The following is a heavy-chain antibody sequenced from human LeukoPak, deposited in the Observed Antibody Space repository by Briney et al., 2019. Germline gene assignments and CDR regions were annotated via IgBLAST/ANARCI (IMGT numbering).Heavy chain of an antibody. CDR1: GYTLTELS. D-gene: IGHD2-8*02. V-gene: IGHV1-24*01. CDR3: ATALFRSLVWPSYIVLDY. Sequence: VASVKVSCKVSGYTLTELSMHWVRQAPGKGLEWMGGFDPEDGETIYAQKFQGRVTMTEDTSTDTAYMELSSLRSEDTAVYYCATALFRSLVWPSYIVLDYWGQGTLVTVSS. J-gene: IGHJ4*02. CDR2: FDPEDGET.